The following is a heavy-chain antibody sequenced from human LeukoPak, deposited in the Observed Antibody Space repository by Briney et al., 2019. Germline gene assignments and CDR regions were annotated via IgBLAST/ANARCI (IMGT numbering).Heavy chain of an antibody. CDR2: IDPSDSYT. D-gene: IGHD4-17*01. CDR3: ARRGVTTDY. Sequence: GGSLKISCRGSGYSFTSYWISWVRQMPGKGLEWMGRIDPSDSYTNYSPSFQGHVTISADKSISTAYLQWSSLKAADTAMYYCARRGVTTDYWGQGTLVTVSS. V-gene: IGHV5-10-1*01. CDR1: GYSFTSYW. J-gene: IGHJ4*02.